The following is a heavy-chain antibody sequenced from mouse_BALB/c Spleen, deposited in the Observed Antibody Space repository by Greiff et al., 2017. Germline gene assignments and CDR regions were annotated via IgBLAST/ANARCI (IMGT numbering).Heavy chain of an antibody. CDR1: GFTFSDFY. J-gene: IGHJ1*01. CDR2: SRNKANDYTT. D-gene: IGHD2-14*01. V-gene: IGHV7-1*02. Sequence: EVNVVESGGGLVQPGGSLRLSCATSGFTFSDFYMEWVRQPPGKRLEWIAASRNKANDYTTEYSASVKGRFIVSRDTSQSILYLQMNALRAEDTAIFYCARDANYRWYFDVWGAGTTVTVSS. CDR3: ARDANYRWYFDV.